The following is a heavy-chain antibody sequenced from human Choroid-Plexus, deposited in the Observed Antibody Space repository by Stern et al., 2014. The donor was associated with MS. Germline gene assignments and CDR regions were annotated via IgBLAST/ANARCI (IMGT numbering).Heavy chain of an antibody. J-gene: IGHJ5*02. Sequence: VHLVESGGGVVQPGRPLRLSCVASGFTFGSCAMHWVRQAPGKGLEWVAGVAYDGSNKYYADSVKGRFAISRDNSQNTLYMQMSRRRRGDTAVYYCAKDRQYLTFFFDHWGQGSLVTVSS. D-gene: IGHD2/OR15-2a*01. CDR1: GFTFGSCA. V-gene: IGHV3-30*18. CDR3: AKDRQYLTFFFDH. CDR2: VAYDGSNK.